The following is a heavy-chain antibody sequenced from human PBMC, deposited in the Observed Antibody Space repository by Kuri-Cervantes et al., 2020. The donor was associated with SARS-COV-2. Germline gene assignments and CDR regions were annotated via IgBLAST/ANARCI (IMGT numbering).Heavy chain of an antibody. J-gene: IGHJ5*02. Sequence: GESLKISFAASGSTVSSNYMSWVRQTPGKGLEWVSVIYSGGSTYYADSVQGRLTISRDNSKNTLYLHMNSLRVEDTDVYYCAREDRYGGNLNWFDPWGQGTLVTVSS. D-gene: IGHD1-26*01. CDR1: GSTVSSNY. CDR2: IYSGGST. V-gene: IGHV3-53*01. CDR3: AREDRYGGNLNWFDP.